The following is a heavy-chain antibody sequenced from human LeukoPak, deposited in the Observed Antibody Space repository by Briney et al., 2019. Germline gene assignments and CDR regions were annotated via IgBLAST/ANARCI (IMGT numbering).Heavy chain of an antibody. J-gene: IGHJ4*02. Sequence: GRSLRLSCAASGFTFSSYAMHWVRQAPGKGLEWVAVISYDGSNKYYADSVKGRFTISRDNSKNTLYLQMNSLRAEDTAVYYYARDLSIAVAGTTYYFDYWGQGTLVTVSS. CDR1: GFTFSSYA. CDR3: ARDLSIAVAGTTYYFDY. D-gene: IGHD6-19*01. V-gene: IGHV3-30-3*01. CDR2: ISYDGSNK.